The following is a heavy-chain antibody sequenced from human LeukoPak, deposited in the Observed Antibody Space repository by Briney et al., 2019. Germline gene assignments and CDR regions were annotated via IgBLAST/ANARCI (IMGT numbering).Heavy chain of an antibody. Sequence: SETLSLTCAVYGGSFSGYYWSWIRQPPGKGLEWIGEINHSGSTNYNPSLKSRVTISVDTSKNQFSLKLSSVTAADTAVYYCARGPSRRAVSITTRRANYYFDYWGQGTLVTVSS. CDR2: INHSGST. D-gene: IGHD3-22*01. CDR1: GGSFSGYY. J-gene: IGHJ4*02. V-gene: IGHV4-34*01. CDR3: ARGPSRRAVSITTRRANYYFDY.